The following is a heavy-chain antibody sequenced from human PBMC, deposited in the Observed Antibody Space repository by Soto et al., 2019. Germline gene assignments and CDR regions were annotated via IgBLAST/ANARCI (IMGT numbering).Heavy chain of an antibody. J-gene: IGHJ3*02. D-gene: IGHD6-19*01. CDR3: ARDTSVAGPMPAFDI. CDR1: GYTFTSYA. Sequence: QVQLVQSGAEVKKPGASVKVSCKASGYTFTSYAMHWVRQAPGQRLEWMGWINAGNGDTKYSQKFQGRVTITRDTPAGPAYMELSSLRSEDTAVYYCARDTSVAGPMPAFDIWGQGTMVTVSS. CDR2: INAGNGDT. V-gene: IGHV1-3*01.